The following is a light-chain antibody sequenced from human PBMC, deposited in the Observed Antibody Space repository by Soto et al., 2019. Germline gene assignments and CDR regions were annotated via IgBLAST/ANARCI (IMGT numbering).Light chain of an antibody. CDR2: SVS. Sequence: QSALTQPASVSGSPGQSITISCSGTSSDIGAYDHVAWFQQFPGKTPKLIIYSVSNRPSGVSYRFSGSKSGNTASLTISGFQAEDEADYYCISYTVSRSYVFGTGTKLTVL. V-gene: IGLV2-14*01. CDR3: ISYTVSRSYV. J-gene: IGLJ1*01. CDR1: SSDIGAYDH.